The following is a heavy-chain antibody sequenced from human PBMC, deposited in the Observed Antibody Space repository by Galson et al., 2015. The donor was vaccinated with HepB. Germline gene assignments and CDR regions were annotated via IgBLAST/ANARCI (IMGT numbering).Heavy chain of an antibody. D-gene: IGHD3-10*01. CDR1: GYTFTSYG. V-gene: IGHV1-18*04. Sequence: SCKASGYTFTSYGISWVRQAPGQGLEWIGWISAYNGNTNYAQKLQGRVTMTTDTSTSTAYMELRSLRSDDTAVYYCARAVRFGELFEGFGYWGQGTLVTVSS. CDR2: ISAYNGNT. CDR3: ARAVRFGELFEGFGY. J-gene: IGHJ4*02.